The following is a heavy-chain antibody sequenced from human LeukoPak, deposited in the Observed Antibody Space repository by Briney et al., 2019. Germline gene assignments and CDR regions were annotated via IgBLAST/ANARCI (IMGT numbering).Heavy chain of an antibody. CDR2: IYYSGST. D-gene: IGHD3-22*01. CDR3: ARDRLTMTRSGAFDI. CDR1: GGSISSSSYY. V-gene: IGHV4-39*07. Sequence: PSETLSLTCTVSGGSISSSSYYWGWIRQPPGKGLEWIGSIYYSGSTYYNPSLKSRVTISVDTSKNQFSLKLSSVTAADTAVYYCARDRLTMTRSGAFDIWGQGTMVTVSS. J-gene: IGHJ3*02.